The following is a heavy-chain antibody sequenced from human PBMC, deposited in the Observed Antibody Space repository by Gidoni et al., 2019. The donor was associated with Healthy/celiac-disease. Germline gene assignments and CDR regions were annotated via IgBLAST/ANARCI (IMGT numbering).Heavy chain of an antibody. J-gene: IGHJ6*03. CDR1: GFTFSSYS. CDR2: ISRSSSYI. V-gene: IGHV3-21*01. D-gene: IGHD5-12*01. CDR3: ARFPGDIVATIENYYYYYMDV. Sequence: EVQLVESGGGLVKPGGSLRLSCAASGFTFSSYSMNWVRQATGKGLGLVSSISRSSSYISYADSVKGRFTISRDNAKNSLYLQMNSLRAEDTAVYYCARFPGDIVATIENYYYYYMDVWGKGTTVTVSS.